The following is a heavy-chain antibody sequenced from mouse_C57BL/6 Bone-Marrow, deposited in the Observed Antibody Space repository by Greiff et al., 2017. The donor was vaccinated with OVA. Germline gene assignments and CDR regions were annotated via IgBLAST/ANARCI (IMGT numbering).Heavy chain of an antibody. CDR1: GYSITSGYY. V-gene: IGHV3-6*01. CDR2: ISYDGSN. Sequence: ESGPGLVKPSQSLSLTCSVTGYSITSGYYWNWIRQFPGNKLEWMGYISYDGSNNYNPSLKNRISITRDTSKNQFFLKLNSVTTEDTATYYCARGGSSLWYFDVWGTGTTVTVSS. D-gene: IGHD1-1*01. CDR3: ARGGSSLWYFDV. J-gene: IGHJ1*03.